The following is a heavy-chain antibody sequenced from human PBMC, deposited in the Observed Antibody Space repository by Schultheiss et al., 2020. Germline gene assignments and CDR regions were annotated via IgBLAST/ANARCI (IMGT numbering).Heavy chain of an antibody. D-gene: IGHD1-20*01. CDR2: IYYSGST. CDR3: ARDRVVTGSYYYYYGMDV. CDR1: GGSISSSNW. Sequence: SETLSLTCAVSGGSISSSNWWSWVRQPPGKGLEWIGYIYYSGSTYYNPSLKSRVTISVDTSKNQFSLKLSSVTAADTAVYYCARDRVVTGSYYYYYGMDVWGQGTTVTVSS. V-gene: IGHV4-4*02. J-gene: IGHJ6*02.